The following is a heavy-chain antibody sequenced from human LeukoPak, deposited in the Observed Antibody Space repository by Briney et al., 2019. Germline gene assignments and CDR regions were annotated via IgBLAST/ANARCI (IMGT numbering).Heavy chain of an antibody. V-gene: IGHV3-30*04. CDR2: ISYDGSNK. CDR1: GFTFSSYA. J-gene: IGHJ4*02. D-gene: IGHD3-22*01. Sequence: GRSLRLSCAASGFTFSSYAMHWVRQAPGKGLKWVAVISYDGSNKYYADSVKGRFTISRDNSKNTLYLQMNSLRAEDTAVYYCARGANYYDSSGYSYNFDYWGQGTLVTVSS. CDR3: ARGANYYDSSGYSYNFDY.